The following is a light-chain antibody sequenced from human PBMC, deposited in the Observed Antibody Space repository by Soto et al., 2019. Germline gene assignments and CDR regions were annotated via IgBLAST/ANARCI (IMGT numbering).Light chain of an antibody. CDR2: GAS. J-gene: IGKJ2*01. V-gene: IGKV3-20*01. CDR1: QSVSSNY. Sequence: EIVFPQSPGTLSLSPGERATLSGRASQSVSSNYLAWYQQKHGQAPSLLIYGASRVAAGLPDRFSGSGSGTVFPLTRSRLEPEDVGVYFFLQYWRTPMFTFGPGTKLEVK. CDR3: LQYWRTPMFT.